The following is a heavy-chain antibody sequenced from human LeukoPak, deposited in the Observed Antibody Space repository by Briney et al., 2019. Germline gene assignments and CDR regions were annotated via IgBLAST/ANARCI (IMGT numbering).Heavy chain of an antibody. V-gene: IGHV3-7*01. Sequence: QPGGSLRLSCVASGFTFSSYWMSWVRQAPGKGLEWVANIKQDGSEKYYVDSVKGRFTISRDNAKNSLYLQMNSLRAEDTAVYYCARGETVGANLFDYWGQGTLVTVSS. D-gene: IGHD1-26*01. CDR1: GFTFSSYW. J-gene: IGHJ4*02. CDR3: ARGETVGANLFDY. CDR2: IKQDGSEK.